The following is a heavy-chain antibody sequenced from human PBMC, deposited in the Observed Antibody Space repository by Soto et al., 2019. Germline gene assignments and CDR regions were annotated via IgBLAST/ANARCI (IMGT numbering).Heavy chain of an antibody. CDR3: ARDSRNYYDSSGYLNWFDP. CDR2: IIPIFGTA. J-gene: IGHJ5*02. Sequence: GASVKVSCKASGGTFSSYAISWVRQAPGQGLEWMGGIIPIFGTANYAQKFQGRVTITADESTSTAYMGLSSLRSEDTAVYYCARDSRNYYDSSGYLNWFDPWGQGTLVTVSS. CDR1: GGTFSSYA. V-gene: IGHV1-69*13. D-gene: IGHD3-22*01.